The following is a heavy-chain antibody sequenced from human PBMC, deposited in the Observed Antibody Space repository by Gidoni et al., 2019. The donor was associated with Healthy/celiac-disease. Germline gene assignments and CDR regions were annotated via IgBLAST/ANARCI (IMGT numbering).Heavy chain of an antibody. CDR2: IYYSGST. D-gene: IGHD3-3*01. Sequence: QVQLQESGPGLVKPSQTLSLTCTVSGGSIGSGCYYWSWIRQHPGKGLEWIGYIYYSGSTYYNTSLKSRVTISVDTSKNQFSLKLSSVTAADTAVYYCARGADDFWAPKNWFDPWGQGTLVTVSS. V-gene: IGHV4-31*03. CDR1: GGSIGSGCYY. J-gene: IGHJ5*02. CDR3: ARGADDFWAPKNWFDP.